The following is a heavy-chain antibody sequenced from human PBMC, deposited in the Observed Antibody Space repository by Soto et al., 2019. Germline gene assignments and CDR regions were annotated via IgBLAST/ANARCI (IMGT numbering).Heavy chain of an antibody. D-gene: IGHD3-22*01. J-gene: IGHJ5*02. CDR1: GFTFSSYA. CDR2: ISGSGGST. Sequence: GGSLRLSCAASGFTFSSYAMSWVRQAPGKGLEWVSAISGSGGSTYYADSVKGRFTISRDNSKNTLYLQMNSLRAEDTAVYYCAKAGGYYDSSGYSAISPWLDPGGQEALVTVSS. V-gene: IGHV3-23*01. CDR3: AKAGGYYDSSGYSAISPWLDP.